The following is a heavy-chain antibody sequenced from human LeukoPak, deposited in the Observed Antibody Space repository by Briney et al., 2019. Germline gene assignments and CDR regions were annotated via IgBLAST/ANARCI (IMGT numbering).Heavy chain of an antibody. CDR1: GGAISSYS. D-gene: IGHD3-10*01. CDR3: ARELTMVRGVDNWFDP. CDR2: IYTSGGT. Sequence: PSETLSLTCTVSGGAISSYSRGWIRQPPGKGLEWIGRIYTSGGTPNNPSLKSRVTISVYTTQNQISLKLSSVTAADTAVYYCARELTMVRGVDNWFDPWGQGTLVTVSS. J-gene: IGHJ5*02. V-gene: IGHV4-4*07.